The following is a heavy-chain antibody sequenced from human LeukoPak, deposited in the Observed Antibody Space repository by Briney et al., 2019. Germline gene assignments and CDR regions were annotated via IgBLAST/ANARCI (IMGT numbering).Heavy chain of an antibody. CDR3: GRYVVGPAYFDY. J-gene: IGHJ4*02. D-gene: IGHD2-21*02. CDR1: GSSISSYY. CDR2: IYYSGST. V-gene: IGHV4-59*01. Sequence: PSETLSLTCTVSGSSISSYYWSWIRQPPGKGLEWIGYIYYSGSTNYNPSLKSRVTISVDTSKNQFSLKLSSVTAADTAVYYCGRYVVGPAYFDYGGQGPRVTVSS.